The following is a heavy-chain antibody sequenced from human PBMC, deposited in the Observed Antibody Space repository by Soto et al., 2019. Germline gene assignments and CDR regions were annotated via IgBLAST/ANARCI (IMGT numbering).Heavy chain of an antibody. CDR2: IDPSDSQT. J-gene: IGHJ4*02. CDR1: GYSFAGYW. CDR3: ARQIYDSDTGPNFQYYFDS. V-gene: IGHV5-10-1*01. Sequence: GESLKISCKGSGYSFAGYWIPRARQKLGKGLEWMGRIDPSDSQTYYSPSFRGHVTISVSKSITTVFLQWSSLRASDTAMYYCARQIYDSDTGPNFQYYFDSSGQGTPVTVSS. D-gene: IGHD3-22*01.